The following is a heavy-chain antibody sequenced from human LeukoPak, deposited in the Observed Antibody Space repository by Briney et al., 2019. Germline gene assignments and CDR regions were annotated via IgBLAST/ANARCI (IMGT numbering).Heavy chain of an antibody. D-gene: IGHD6-19*01. CDR2: ISGSGGTT. J-gene: IGHJ6*02. Sequence: GGSLRLSCAASGFIFSTYGMRWVRQAPGKGLEWVSSISGSGGTTFYDDSVKGRFTISRDNSKNTLYLQMNSLRAEDTAAYYCANAGPGYNSGSNYYYGMDVWGQGTTVTVSS. V-gene: IGHV3-23*01. CDR1: GFIFSTYG. CDR3: ANAGPGYNSGSNYYYGMDV.